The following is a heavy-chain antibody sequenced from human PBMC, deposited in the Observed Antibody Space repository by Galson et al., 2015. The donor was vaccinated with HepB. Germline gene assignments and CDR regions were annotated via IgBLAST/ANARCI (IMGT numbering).Heavy chain of an antibody. CDR1: GGSVSSANYY. D-gene: IGHD4-17*01. Sequence: ETLSLTCTVSGGSVSSANYYWGWIRQPPGKGPEWIASIFYSGSSHYNSSLKSRVTISVDTSRNHFSLTLSSVSAADTAVYYCARHVIGDSASYYFYGMDVWGQGTTVTVSS. V-gene: IGHV4-39*01. J-gene: IGHJ6*02. CDR3: ARHVIGDSASYYFYGMDV. CDR2: IFYSGSS.